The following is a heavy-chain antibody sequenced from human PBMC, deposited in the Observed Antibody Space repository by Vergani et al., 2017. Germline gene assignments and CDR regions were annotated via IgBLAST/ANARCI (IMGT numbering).Heavy chain of an antibody. D-gene: IGHD3-10*02. CDR1: GYTFTSDD. Sequence: QVQLVQSGTEVKKPGASVKVSCKASGYTFTSDDINWVRQAPGQGLEWMGWMNPISGNTGYAQQFQGRVSISRDNSITTAYMELSSLTSEDTAIYYCARARRTCVREDGPRYYHVYWGQGTLVTVFS. V-gene: IGHV1-8*02. CDR3: ARARRTCVREDGPRYYHVY. CDR2: MNPISGNT. J-gene: IGHJ4*02.